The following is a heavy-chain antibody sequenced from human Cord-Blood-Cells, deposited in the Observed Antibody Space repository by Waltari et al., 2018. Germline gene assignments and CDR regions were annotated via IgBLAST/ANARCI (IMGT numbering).Heavy chain of an antibody. V-gene: IGHV4-38-2*02. D-gene: IGHD2-2*01. CDR2: IYHSGST. Sequence: QVQLQESGPGLVKPSETLSLTCTVSGYSISSGYYWGWIRQPPGKGLAWIGSIYHSGSTYYNPSLKSRVTISVDTSKNQFSLKLSSVTAADTAVYYCARVGRCSSTSCYWYFDLWGRGTLVTVSS. CDR3: ARVGRCSSTSCYWYFDL. J-gene: IGHJ2*01. CDR1: GYSISSGYY.